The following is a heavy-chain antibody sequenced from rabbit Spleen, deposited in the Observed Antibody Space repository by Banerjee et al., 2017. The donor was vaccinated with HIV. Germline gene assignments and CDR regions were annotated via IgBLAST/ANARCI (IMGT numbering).Heavy chain of an antibody. V-gene: IGHV1S40*01. J-gene: IGHJ4*01. CDR3: ARDTNRRMYVLDF. CDR2: IYIGSGST. D-gene: IGHD3-1*01. CDR1: GFSFSSDYY. Sequence: QSLEEAGGDLVKPGASLTLTCTASGFSFSSDYYMCWVRQAPGKGLEWIGCIYIGSGSTYSASWAKGRFIISKSSSTTVTLQMTSLTAADTATYFCARDTNRRMYVLDFWGPGTLVTVS.